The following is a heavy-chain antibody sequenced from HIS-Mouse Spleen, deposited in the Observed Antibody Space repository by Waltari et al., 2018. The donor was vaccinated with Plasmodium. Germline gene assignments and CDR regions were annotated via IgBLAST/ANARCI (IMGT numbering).Heavy chain of an antibody. Sequence: EVQLVESGGGLVKPGGSLRLSCSVPGFTFRNAWMSWARQAPGKGVEWVGRIKSKTDGGTTDYAAPVKGRFTISRDDSKNTLYLQMNSLKTEDTAVYYCTTGLGAFDIWGQGTMVTVSS. J-gene: IGHJ3*02. CDR3: TTGLGAFDI. CDR2: IKSKTDGGTT. V-gene: IGHV3-15*01. CDR1: GFTFRNAW.